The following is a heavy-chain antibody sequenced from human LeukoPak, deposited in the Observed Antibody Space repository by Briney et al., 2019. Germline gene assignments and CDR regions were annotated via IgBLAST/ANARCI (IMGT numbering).Heavy chain of an antibody. Sequence: GGSLRLFCAASGFTFSSYEMNWVRQAPGKGLEWVSGINWNGGSTGYADSVKGRFTISRDNAKNSLYLQMNSLRAEDTALYYCARALRGYYYYYMDVWGKGTTVTVSS. CDR1: GFTFSSYE. D-gene: IGHD3-10*01. J-gene: IGHJ6*03. CDR3: ARALRGYYYYYMDV. CDR2: INWNGGST. V-gene: IGHV3-20*04.